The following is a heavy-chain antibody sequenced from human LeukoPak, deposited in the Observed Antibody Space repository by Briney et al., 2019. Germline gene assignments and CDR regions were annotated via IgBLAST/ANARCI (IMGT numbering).Heavy chain of an antibody. CDR1: GGSISSSSYY. D-gene: IGHD3-22*01. CDR3: ARSTPPQNYYDSSGPFDY. V-gene: IGHV4-39*01. J-gene: IGHJ4*02. Sequence: SETLSLTCTVSGGSISSSSYYWGWIRQPPGKGLEWIGRIYYSGSTYYNPSLKSRVTISVDTSKNQFSLKLSSVTAADTAVYYCARSTPPQNYYDSSGPFDYWGQGTLVTVSS. CDR2: IYYSGST.